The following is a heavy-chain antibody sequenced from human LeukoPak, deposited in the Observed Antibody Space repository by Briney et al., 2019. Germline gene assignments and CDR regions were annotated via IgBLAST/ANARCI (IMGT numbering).Heavy chain of an antibody. D-gene: IGHD2-2*02. Sequence: LTGGSLRLSCAASGFTFSSYAMSWVRQAPGKGLEWVSAISGSGGSTYYADSVKGRFTISRDNSKNTLYLQMNSLRAEDTAVHYCAKAYTSWRVLDAFDIWGQGTMVTVSS. CDR1: GFTFSSYA. CDR2: ISGSGGST. J-gene: IGHJ3*02. V-gene: IGHV3-23*01. CDR3: AKAYTSWRVLDAFDI.